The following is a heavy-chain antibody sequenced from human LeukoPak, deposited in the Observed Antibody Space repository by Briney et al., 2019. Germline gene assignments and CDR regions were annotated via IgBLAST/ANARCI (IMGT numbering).Heavy chain of an antibody. CDR3: TRGGNDDYYYYYMDV. CDR1: GFTFGDYA. CDR2: IRSKAYGGTT. Sequence: GGSLRLSCTASGFTFGDYAMSWVRQAPGKGLEWVGFIRSKAYGGTTEYAASVKGRFTISRDDSKSIAYLQMNSLKTEDTAVYYCTRGGNDDYYYYYMDVWGKGTTVTISS. D-gene: IGHD4-23*01. J-gene: IGHJ6*03. V-gene: IGHV3-49*04.